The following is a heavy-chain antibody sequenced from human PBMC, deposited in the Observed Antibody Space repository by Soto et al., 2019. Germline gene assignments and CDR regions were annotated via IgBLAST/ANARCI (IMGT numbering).Heavy chain of an antibody. CDR2: IFTGGST. Sequence: EVQLVESGGGLVQPGGSLRLSCAASEITVSSNYMSWVRQAPGKGLEWVSVIFTGGSTYYADSVKGRFTISRHSSKNTVYLQMNSLRAEDTAVYYCARDRYSSGWLDAFDIWGQGTMVTVSS. V-gene: IGHV3-53*04. J-gene: IGHJ3*02. D-gene: IGHD6-19*01. CDR3: ARDRYSSGWLDAFDI. CDR1: EITVSSNY.